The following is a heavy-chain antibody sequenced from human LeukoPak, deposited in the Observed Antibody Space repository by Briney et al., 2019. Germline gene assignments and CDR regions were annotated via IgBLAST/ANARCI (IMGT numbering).Heavy chain of an antibody. J-gene: IGHJ4*02. CDR1: GFTFSSYG. Sequence: GGSLRLSCAASGFTFSSYGMHWVRQAPGKGLEWVAVISYDGSNKYYADSVKGRFTISRDNSKNTLYLQMNSLRAEDTAVYYCAKGGTLRYFGPVGCYFDHWGQGTLVTVSS. D-gene: IGHD3-9*01. CDR3: AKGGTLRYFGPVGCYFDH. V-gene: IGHV3-30*18. CDR2: ISYDGSNK.